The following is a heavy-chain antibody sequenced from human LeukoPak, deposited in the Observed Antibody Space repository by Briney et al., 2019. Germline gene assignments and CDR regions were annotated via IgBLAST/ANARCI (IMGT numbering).Heavy chain of an antibody. CDR2: ITTYNGNT. V-gene: IGHV1-18*01. CDR1: GSTFTSYD. D-gene: IGHD1-26*01. J-gene: IGHJ6*02. Sequence: ASVKVSCKASGSTFTSYDINWVRQAPGQGLEWMGWITTYNGNTNYPQNLQGRVTMTTDTSTSTGYMELRSLRSDDTAVYYCARVKWDLPYYYNYYGLDVWGQGTTVTVSS. CDR3: ARVKWDLPYYYNYYGLDV.